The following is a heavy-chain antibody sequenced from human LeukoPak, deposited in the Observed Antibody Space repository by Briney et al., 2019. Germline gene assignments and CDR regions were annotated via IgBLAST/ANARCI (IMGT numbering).Heavy chain of an antibody. CDR1: GYTFTTFD. CDR3: AREVSYNSNPFDS. V-gene: IGHV1-8*01. J-gene: IGHJ4*02. D-gene: IGHD1-14*01. Sequence: ASVKVSCKASGYTFTTFDINWVRQATGQGLEWMGWMNPNSGNTGYAQKFQGRVTMTRDTSTSTAYMELSTLRSEDTAVYYCAREVSYNSNPFDSWGQGTLVTVSS. CDR2: MNPNSGNT.